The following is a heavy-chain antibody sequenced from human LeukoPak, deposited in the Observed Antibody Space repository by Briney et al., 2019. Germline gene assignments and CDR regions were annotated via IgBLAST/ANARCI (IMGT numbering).Heavy chain of an antibody. V-gene: IGHV4-59*01. J-gene: IGHJ4*02. Sequence: SETLSLTCTVSGGSISSYYWSWIRQPPGKGLEWIGYIYYSGSTNYNPSLKSRVTISVDTSKNQFSLKLSSVTAADTAVYYCARVTWSGLARGDFDYWGQGTLVTVSS. CDR1: GGSISSYY. CDR2: IYYSGST. D-gene: IGHD3-10*01. CDR3: ARVTWSGLARGDFDY.